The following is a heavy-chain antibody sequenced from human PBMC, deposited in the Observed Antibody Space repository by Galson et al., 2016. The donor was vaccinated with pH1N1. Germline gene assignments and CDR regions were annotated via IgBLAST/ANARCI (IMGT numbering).Heavy chain of an antibody. CDR1: GFSLSTFGVR. J-gene: IGHJ6*02. CDR2: IDWDDEK. V-gene: IGHV2-70*04. CDR3: ARMGVASGGWYYYGMDV. Sequence: PALVKPTQTLKLTCTFSGFSLSTFGVRVSWIRQSPGKALEWLARIDWDDEKFYSPSLKTRLTISKDTSKDQVVLTMTNMDPVDTGTYYCARMGVASGGWYYYGMDVWGQGTTVTVSS. D-gene: IGHD3-10*01.